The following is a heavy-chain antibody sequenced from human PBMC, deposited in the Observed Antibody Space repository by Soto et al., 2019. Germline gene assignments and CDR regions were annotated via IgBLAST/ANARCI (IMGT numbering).Heavy chain of an antibody. CDR1: GGAISSYY. CDR3: ARLSYYYYMDV. CDR2: IYYSGST. J-gene: IGHJ6*03. Sequence: SETLSLTCTVSGGAISSYYWSWIRQPPGKGLEGIGYIYYSGSTNYNPSLKSRVTISVDTSKNQFSLKLSSVTAADTAVYYCARLSYYYYMDVWGKGTTVTVSS. V-gene: IGHV4-59*01.